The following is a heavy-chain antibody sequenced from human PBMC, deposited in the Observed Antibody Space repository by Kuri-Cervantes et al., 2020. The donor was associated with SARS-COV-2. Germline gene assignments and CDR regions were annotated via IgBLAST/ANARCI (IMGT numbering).Heavy chain of an antibody. Sequence: GESLKISCAASGFILSDHYMDWVRQAPGKGLEWVGRMKNKENGYTTDYAASVKGRFTILRDDSKNSLYLQLNSLKTEDTAVYFCSREYYYDRSAYNYSPAILDYWGQGILVTVSS. CDR1: GFILSDHY. CDR3: SREYYYDRSAYNYSPAILDY. J-gene: IGHJ4*02. D-gene: IGHD3-22*01. CDR2: MKNKENGYTT. V-gene: IGHV3-72*01.